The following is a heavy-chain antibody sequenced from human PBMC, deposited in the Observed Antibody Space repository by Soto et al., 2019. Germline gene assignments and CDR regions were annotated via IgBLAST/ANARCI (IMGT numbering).Heavy chain of an antibody. V-gene: IGHV4-31*03. J-gene: IGHJ4*02. Sequence: SETQSLTCTVSGGSISSGGYYWSWIRQHPGKGLEWIGYIYYSGSTYYNPSLKSRVTISVDTSKNQFSLKLSSVTAADTAVYYCARGYCSGGSCVPHDYWGQGTLVTVSS. CDR2: IYYSGST. CDR1: GGSISSGGYY. CDR3: ARGYCSGGSCVPHDY. D-gene: IGHD2-15*01.